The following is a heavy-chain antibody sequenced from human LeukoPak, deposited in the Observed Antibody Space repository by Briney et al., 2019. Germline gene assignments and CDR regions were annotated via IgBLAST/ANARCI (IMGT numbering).Heavy chain of an antibody. V-gene: IGHV1-3*03. CDR2: VNSGNGDT. D-gene: IGHD2-8*02. CDR1: GYTFSNYA. CDR3: ARGRWTSHTVGYYFDH. Sequence: ASVKVSCKASGYTFSNYAALWVRQAPGQRLEWMGCVNSGNGDTKYAQDFQGRVSISSDTSARTAYMELGSLRSEDMAVYYCARGRWTSHTVGYYFDHWGQGTLVTVSS. J-gene: IGHJ4*02.